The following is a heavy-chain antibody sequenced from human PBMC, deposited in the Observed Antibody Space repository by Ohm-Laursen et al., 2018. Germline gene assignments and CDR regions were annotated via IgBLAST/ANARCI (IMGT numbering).Heavy chain of an antibody. CDR2: IYYSGST. Sequence: SETLSLTCTVSGGSISSSSYYWGWIRQPPGKGLEWIGSIYYSGSTYYNPSLKSRFTISVDTSKNQFSLKLSSVTAADTAVYYCARHDTGSSWPEYFQHWGQGTLVTVSS. D-gene: IGHD6-13*01. CDR3: ARHDTGSSWPEYFQH. CDR1: GGSISSSSYY. J-gene: IGHJ1*01. V-gene: IGHV4-39*01.